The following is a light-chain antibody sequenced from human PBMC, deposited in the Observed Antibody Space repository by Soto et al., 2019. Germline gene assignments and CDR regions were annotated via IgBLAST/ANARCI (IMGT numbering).Light chain of an antibody. V-gene: IGKV1-33*01. J-gene: IGKJ5*01. CDR1: QDIRKY. Sequence: GDRVTITCQASQDIRKYLNWYXQKXGKXXKXXXYDASNLETGVPSRFSGSGYGTDFNFTINSLQPEDIATYYCQQYDDYPITFGRGKRLEIK. CDR3: QQYDDYPIT. CDR2: DAS.